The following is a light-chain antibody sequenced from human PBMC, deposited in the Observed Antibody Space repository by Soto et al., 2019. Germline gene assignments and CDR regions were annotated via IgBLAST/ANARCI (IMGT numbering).Light chain of an antibody. V-gene: IGKV1-5*03. CDR3: QQYSLYPWT. CDR2: KAS. CDR1: QSIGIS. J-gene: IGKJ1*01. Sequence: DIQMTQSPSTLSASVGDRVTITCRASQSIGISLAWYQQKPGQAPSLLIYKASSLESGVPSRFSGSGPGTDFTLTISSLQPDDFAAYYCQQYSLYPWTFGQGTKVESK.